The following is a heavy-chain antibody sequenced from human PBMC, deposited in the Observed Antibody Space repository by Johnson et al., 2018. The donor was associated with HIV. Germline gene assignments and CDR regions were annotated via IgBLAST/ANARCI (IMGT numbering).Heavy chain of an antibody. CDR1: GFNFSNYA. V-gene: IGHV3-33*08. Sequence: QVQLVESGGGVVQPGRPLRLSCAASGFNFSNYAMHWVRQAPGKGLEWVAYIRYDGSTQSYADSVKGRFTIYRDNAKNSLYLKMNSRRADDTALYYCARTSTPYATYVGPFDIWGQGTMVTVSS. D-gene: IGHD2-8*01. CDR2: IRYDGSTQ. CDR3: ARTSTPYATYVGPFDI. J-gene: IGHJ3*02.